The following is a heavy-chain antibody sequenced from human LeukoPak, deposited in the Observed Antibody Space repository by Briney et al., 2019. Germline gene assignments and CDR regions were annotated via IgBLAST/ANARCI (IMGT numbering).Heavy chain of an antibody. D-gene: IGHD6-13*01. Sequence: GRSLRLSCAASGFTFSSYAMHWVRQAPGKGLEWVAVISYDGSNKYYADSVKGRFTISRDNSKNTLYLQMNSLRAEDTAVYYCAKSLGYSSSWYVLDYWGQGTLVTVSS. V-gene: IGHV3-30-3*01. CDR1: GFTFSSYA. CDR2: ISYDGSNK. J-gene: IGHJ4*02. CDR3: AKSLGYSSSWYVLDY.